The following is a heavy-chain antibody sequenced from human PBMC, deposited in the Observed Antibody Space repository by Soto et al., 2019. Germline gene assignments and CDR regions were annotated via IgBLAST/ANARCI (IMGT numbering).Heavy chain of an antibody. CDR2: ISKSDYT. Sequence: GGSLRLSCTVSGFAFNNYGINWVRQAPGKGLEWVSSISKSDYTYYSDSVKGRFVISRDNAKSSVSLQMNTLRVEDTAVYYCAREDSIIIPAVSDFWGQGTLATVSS. J-gene: IGHJ4*02. CDR1: GFAFNNYG. CDR3: AREDSIIIPAVSDF. D-gene: IGHD2-2*01. V-gene: IGHV3-21*01.